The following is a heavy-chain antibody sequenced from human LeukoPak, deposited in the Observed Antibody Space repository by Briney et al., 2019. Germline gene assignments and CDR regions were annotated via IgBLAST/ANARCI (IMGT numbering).Heavy chain of an antibody. V-gene: IGHV3-48*04. CDR3: ARDQGGNYYDSSGYIDY. D-gene: IGHD3-22*01. CDR2: ISSSGSTI. Sequence: GGSLRLSCAASGFTFSSYAMSWVRQAPGKGLEWVSYISSSGSTIYYADSVKGRFTISRDNAKNTLYLQMNSLRAEDTAVYYCARDQGGNYYDSSGYIDYWGQGTLVTVSS. CDR1: GFTFSSYA. J-gene: IGHJ4*02.